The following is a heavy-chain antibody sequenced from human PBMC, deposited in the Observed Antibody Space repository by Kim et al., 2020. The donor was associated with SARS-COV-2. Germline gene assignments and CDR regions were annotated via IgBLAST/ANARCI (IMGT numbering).Heavy chain of an antibody. D-gene: IGHD6-13*01. V-gene: IGHV4-34*01. J-gene: IGHJ5*02. CDR1: GGSFSGYY. CDR2: INHSGST. Sequence: SETLSLTCAVYGGSFSGYYWSWIRQPPGKGLEWIGEINHSGSTNYNPSLKSRVTISVDTSKNQFSLKLSSVTAADTAVYYCARGSSWPMNWFDPWGQGTLVTVSS. CDR3: ARGSSWPMNWFDP.